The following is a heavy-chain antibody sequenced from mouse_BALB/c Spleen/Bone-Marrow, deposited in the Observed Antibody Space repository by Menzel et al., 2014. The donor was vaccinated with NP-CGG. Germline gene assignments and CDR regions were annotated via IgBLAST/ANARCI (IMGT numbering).Heavy chain of an antibody. Sequence: QGHVKQSGAELVKPGASVKLPCKASGYTFTSYWMHWVKQRPGQGLKWIGEINPSNGRTKYNEKFKGKATLTSDKSSSTAYMELSSLTSEDSAVYYCTLYLFAYWGQGTLVTVSA. CDR2: INPSNGRT. D-gene: IGHD1-3*01. CDR3: TLYLFAY. V-gene: IGHV1S81*02. CDR1: GYTFTSYW. J-gene: IGHJ3*01.